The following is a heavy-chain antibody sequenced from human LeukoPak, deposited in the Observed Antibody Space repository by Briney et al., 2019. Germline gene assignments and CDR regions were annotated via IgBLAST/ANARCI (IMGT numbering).Heavy chain of an antibody. Sequence: PSETLSLTCAVYGGSFSDYYWTWIRQAPGKGLEWIGEINHSGSTNYNPSLKSRVTISVDTSKNQFSLKLSSVTAADTAVYYCARDRLRWPKIDYWGQGTLVTVSS. CDR3: ARDRLRWPKIDY. CDR2: INHSGST. CDR1: GGSFSDYY. V-gene: IGHV4-34*01. J-gene: IGHJ4*02. D-gene: IGHD4-23*01.